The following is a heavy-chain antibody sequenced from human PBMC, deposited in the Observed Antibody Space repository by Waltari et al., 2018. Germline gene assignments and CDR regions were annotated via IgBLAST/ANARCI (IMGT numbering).Heavy chain of an antibody. CDR2: IWHDGSNE. CDR1: GFPFSRFG. J-gene: IGHJ4*02. D-gene: IGHD2-15*01. Sequence: QVQLVESGGGVVQPGRSLRLSCAASGFPFSRFGRHWVRQAPGKGLEWVAVIWHDGSNEYYVDSVKGRFTISRDNSKNTLYLQMNSLRAEDSAVYYCASQSTTLFDYWGQGTLVTVSS. CDR3: ASQSTTLFDY. V-gene: IGHV3-33*01.